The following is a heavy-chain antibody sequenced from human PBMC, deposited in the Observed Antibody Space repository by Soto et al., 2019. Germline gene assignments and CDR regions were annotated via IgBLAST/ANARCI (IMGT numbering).Heavy chain of an antibody. CDR3: ARHGQDVDTDGAFDI. J-gene: IGHJ3*02. CDR2: IYYSGST. D-gene: IGHD5-18*01. CDR1: GGSIISYY. V-gene: IGHV4-59*08. Sequence: TETLSLTCTVSGGSIISYYRSWIRQPPGKGLEWIGYIYYSGSTNYNPSLKSRVTISVDTSKNQFSLKLSSVTAADTAVYYCARHGQDVDTDGAFDIWGQGTMVTVSS.